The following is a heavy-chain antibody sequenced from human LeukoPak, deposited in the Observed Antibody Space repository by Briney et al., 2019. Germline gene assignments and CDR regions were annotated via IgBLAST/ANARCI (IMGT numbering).Heavy chain of an antibody. D-gene: IGHD2-2*01. Sequence: GGSLRLSCAPSGFTVSSNYMSWVRQAPGRGLEWVSVIYSGGRIYYADSVKGRFTISRDNSKNTLYLQMNSLRAEDTAVYYCAREPYDIVEVPAAIAFDYWGQGTLVTVSS. CDR2: IYSGGRI. J-gene: IGHJ4*02. V-gene: IGHV3-66*02. CDR3: AREPYDIVEVPAAIAFDY. CDR1: GFTVSSNY.